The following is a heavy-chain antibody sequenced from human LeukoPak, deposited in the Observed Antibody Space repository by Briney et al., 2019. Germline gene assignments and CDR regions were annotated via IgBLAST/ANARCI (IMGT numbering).Heavy chain of an antibody. D-gene: IGHD3-9*01. J-gene: IGHJ4*02. V-gene: IGHV1-18*01. CDR1: GGTFSSYA. CDR2: ISAYNGNT. Sequence: RASVKVSCKASGGTFSSYAISWVRQAPGQGLEWMGWISAYNGNTNYAQKLQGRVTMTTDTSTSTAYMELRSLRSDDTAVYYCARGNDILTGYYFFDYWGQGTLVTVSS. CDR3: ARGNDILTGYYFFDY.